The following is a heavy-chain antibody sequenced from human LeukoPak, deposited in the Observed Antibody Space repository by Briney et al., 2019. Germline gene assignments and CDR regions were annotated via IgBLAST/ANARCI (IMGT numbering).Heavy chain of an antibody. CDR3: ARSPDILTGENFDY. CDR2: INPNSGVT. V-gene: IGHV1-2*02. Sequence: ASVKVSCTASGYTFTGYYMHWVRQAPGQGLEWMGWINPNSGVTNYAQKFQGRVTMTRDMSISTAYMELSRLRSDDTAVYYCARSPDILTGENFDYWGQGTLVTVSS. J-gene: IGHJ4*02. CDR1: GYTFTGYY. D-gene: IGHD3-9*01.